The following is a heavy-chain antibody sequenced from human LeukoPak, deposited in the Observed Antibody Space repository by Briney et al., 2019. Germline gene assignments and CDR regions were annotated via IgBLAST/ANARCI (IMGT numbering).Heavy chain of an antibody. Sequence: SETLSLTCTVSGVSISSYYWSWIRQPAGKGLEWIGYVYYTGTTNYDPSLKSRLTISLDTSKKQFSLNLRSVTAADTAVYYCARVIAADNGLDYWGQGTLVTVSS. CDR1: GVSISSYY. J-gene: IGHJ4*02. CDR3: ARVIAADNGLDY. D-gene: IGHD2-8*01. V-gene: IGHV4-59*01. CDR2: VYYTGTT.